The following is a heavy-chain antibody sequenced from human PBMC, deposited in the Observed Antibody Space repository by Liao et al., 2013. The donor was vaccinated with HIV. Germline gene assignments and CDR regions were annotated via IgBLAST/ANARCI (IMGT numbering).Heavy chain of an antibody. D-gene: IGHD3-22*01. Sequence: QVQLQQWGAGLLKPSETLSLTCAVYGDTFSGYYWSWIRQPPGKGLEWIGYIYYSGSTYYNPSLKSRVTISIDTSKNQFSLRLSSVTATDTAVYYCASYYDSSGYYYFDYWGRGTLVTVSS. CDR2: IYYSGST. CDR1: GDTFSGYY. V-gene: IGHV4-34*08. J-gene: IGHJ4*02. CDR3: ASYYDSSGYYYFDY.